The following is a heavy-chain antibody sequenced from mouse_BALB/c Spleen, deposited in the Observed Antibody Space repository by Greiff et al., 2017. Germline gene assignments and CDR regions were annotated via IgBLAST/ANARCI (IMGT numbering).Heavy chain of an antibody. CDR3: ARGGGAMDY. CDR2: ISSGSSTI. CDR1: GFTFSSFG. V-gene: IGHV5-17*02. J-gene: IGHJ4*01. Sequence: EVQLVESGGGLVQPGGSRKLSCAASGFTFSSFGMHWVRQAPEKGLEWVAYISSGSSTIYYADTVKGRFTISRDNPKNTLFLQMTSLRSEDTAMYYWARGGGAMDYWGQGTSVTVSS.